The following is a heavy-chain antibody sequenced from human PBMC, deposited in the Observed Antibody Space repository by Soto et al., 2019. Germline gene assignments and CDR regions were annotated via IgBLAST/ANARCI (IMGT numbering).Heavy chain of an antibody. V-gene: IGHV3-21*01. CDR2: ISSSNSYK. CDR1: GFTLSSYS. D-gene: IGHD3-10*01. J-gene: IGHJ4*02. CDR3: VRDATRWQQYYPL. Sequence: GSLRLSCVASGFTLSSYSMNWVRQAPGKGLEWVSLISSSNSYKQYADSVKGRFTISRDNAKNSLSLQMSSLRAEDTGVYYCVRDATRWQQYYPLWGQGTLVTVSS.